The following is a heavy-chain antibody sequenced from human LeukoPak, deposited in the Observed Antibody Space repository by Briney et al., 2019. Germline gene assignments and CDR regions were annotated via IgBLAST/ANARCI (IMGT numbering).Heavy chain of an antibody. D-gene: IGHD5-12*01. CDR2: ISSSGSTI. CDR1: GFTFSSYE. J-gene: IGHJ4*02. CDR3: ASSLDIVATMDY. V-gene: IGHV3-48*03. Sequence: GGSLRLSCAASGFTFSSYEMNWVRQAPGKGLEWVSYISSSGSTIYYADSVKGRFTISRDNAKNSLYLQMNSLRAEDTAVYYCASSLDIVATMDYWGQGTLVTVSS.